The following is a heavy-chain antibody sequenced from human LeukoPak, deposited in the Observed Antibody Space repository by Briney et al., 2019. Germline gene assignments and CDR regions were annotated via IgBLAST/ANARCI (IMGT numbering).Heavy chain of an antibody. V-gene: IGHV6-1*01. D-gene: IGHD6-13*01. J-gene: IGHJ5*02. CDR2: TYYRSKWYN. CDR3: ARDGRIAAAGTGWFDP. Sequence: SQTLSLTCAISGDSVSSSSAAWNWIRQSPSRGLEWLGRTYYRSKWYNDYAVSVKSRITINPDTSKNQFSLQLNSVTPEDTAVYYCARDGRIAAAGTGWFDPWGQGTLVTVSS. CDR1: GDSVSSSSAA.